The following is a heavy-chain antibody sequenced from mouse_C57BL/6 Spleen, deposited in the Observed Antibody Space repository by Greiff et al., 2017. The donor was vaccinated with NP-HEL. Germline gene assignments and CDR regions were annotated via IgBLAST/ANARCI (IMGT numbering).Heavy chain of an antibody. V-gene: IGHV14-4*01. D-gene: IGHD3-2*02. CDR3: TTCGQLRLRSLAY. CDR1: GFNIKDDY. CDR2: IDPENGDT. J-gene: IGHJ3*01. Sequence: EVQLQQSGAELVRPGASVKLSCTASGFNIKDDYMHWVKQRPEQGLEWIGWIDPENGDTEYASKFQGKATITADTSSNTAYLQLSSLTSEDTAVYYCTTCGQLRLRSLAYWGQGTLVTVSA.